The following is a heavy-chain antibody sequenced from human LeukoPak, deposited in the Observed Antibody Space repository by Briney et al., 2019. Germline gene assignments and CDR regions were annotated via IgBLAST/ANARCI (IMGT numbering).Heavy chain of an antibody. CDR2: VYGGGNT. Sequence: GGSLRLSCAASGFTVGNNRMSWVRQAPGKGLEWVSTVYGGGNTAYTDSVKGRFTISRDTSKNTLLLQMNSLRAEDTAVYFCVRERFGAYVENWGQGALVTVSS. J-gene: IGHJ4*02. D-gene: IGHD3-10*01. V-gene: IGHV3-53*01. CDR3: VRERFGAYVEN. CDR1: GFTVGNNR.